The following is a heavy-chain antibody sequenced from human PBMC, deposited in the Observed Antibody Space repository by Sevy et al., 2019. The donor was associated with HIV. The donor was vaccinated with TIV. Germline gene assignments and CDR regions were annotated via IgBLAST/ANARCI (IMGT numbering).Heavy chain of an antibody. V-gene: IGHV3-43*01. CDR3: AKDIAGEGSGSYYFDY. CDR1: GFTFDDYT. D-gene: IGHD3-10*01. CDR2: ITWDGGSP. Sequence: GGSLRLSCTASGFTFDDYTMDWVRQAPGTGLEWVSSITWDGGSPYYEDSLKGRLTTSTVNSNNSLYLQMNSLRTEDTALYYCAKDIAGEGSGSYYFDYWGQGTLVTVSS. J-gene: IGHJ4*02.